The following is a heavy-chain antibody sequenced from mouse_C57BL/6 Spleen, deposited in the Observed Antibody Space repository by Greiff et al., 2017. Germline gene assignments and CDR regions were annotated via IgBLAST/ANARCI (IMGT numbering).Heavy chain of an antibody. CDR3: ARRVVVPAMDY. CDR2: ILPGSGST. J-gene: IGHJ4*01. Sequence: QVQLQQSGAQLMKPGASVKLSCKATGYTFTGYWIEWVKQRPGHGLEWIGEILPGSGSTNYNEKFKGKATFTADTSSNPAYMQLSSLTTEDSAIYYCARRVVVPAMDYWGQGTSVTVSS. CDR1: GYTFTGYW. D-gene: IGHD1-1*01. V-gene: IGHV1-9*01.